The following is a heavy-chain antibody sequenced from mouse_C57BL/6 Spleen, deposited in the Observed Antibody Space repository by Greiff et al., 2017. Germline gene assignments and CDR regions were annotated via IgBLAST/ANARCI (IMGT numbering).Heavy chain of an antibody. V-gene: IGHV1-19*01. D-gene: IGHD1-1*01. J-gene: IGHJ2*01. CDR1: GYTFTDYY. CDR2: INPYNGGT. CDR3: AREGHYSGPYFDY. Sequence: EVQLQQSGPVLVKPGASVKMSCKASGYTFTDYYMNWVQQSHGKSLEWLGVINPYNGGTSYNQKFKGKATLTVNKSSSTAYMQLNSLTSEDSAVYYCAREGHYSGPYFDYWGQGTTLTVSS.